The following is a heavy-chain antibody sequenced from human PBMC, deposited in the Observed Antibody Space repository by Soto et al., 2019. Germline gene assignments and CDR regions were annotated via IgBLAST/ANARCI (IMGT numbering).Heavy chain of an antibody. CDR2: IYHSGST. V-gene: IGHV4-30-2*01. CDR3: ARDYDILTGYGGFDP. CDR1: GGSISSGGYS. Sequence: QLQLQESGSGLVKPSQTLSLTCAVSGGSISSGGYSWSWIRQPPGKGLEWIGYIYHSGSTYYNPSLKSRVTISVDRSKSQFSLKLSSVTAADTAVYYCARDYDILTGYGGFDPWGQGTLVTVSS. J-gene: IGHJ5*02. D-gene: IGHD3-9*01.